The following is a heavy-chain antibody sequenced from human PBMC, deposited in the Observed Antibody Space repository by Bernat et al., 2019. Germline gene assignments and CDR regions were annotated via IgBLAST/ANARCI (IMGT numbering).Heavy chain of an antibody. V-gene: IGHV1-2*04. D-gene: IGHD2-2*02. CDR2: SNPNSGGT. CDR3: ARGYCSSTSCYTPYYFDY. J-gene: IGHJ4*02. Sequence: QVQLVQSGAEVKKPGASVKVSCKASGYTFTGYYMHWVRQAPGQGLEWMGWSNPNSGGTNYAQKCQGWVNMTRDTSITTAYMELSRLRSDDTAVYYCARGYCSSTSCYTPYYFDYWGQGTLVTVSS. CDR1: GYTFTGYY.